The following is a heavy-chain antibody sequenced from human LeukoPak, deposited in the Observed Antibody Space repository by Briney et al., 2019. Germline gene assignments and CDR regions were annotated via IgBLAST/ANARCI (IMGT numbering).Heavy chain of an antibody. CDR3: AKLGIALAGRPLDY. V-gene: IGHV3-23*01. D-gene: IGHD6-19*01. CDR1: GFTFSSYA. CDR2: ISGGGGST. J-gene: IGHJ4*02. Sequence: GGSLRLSCAASGFTFSSYAMSWVRQAPGKGLGWVSAISGGGGSTYYADSVKGRFTISRDNSKNTLYLQMNSLRAEDTAVYYCAKLGIALAGRPLDYWGQRTLVTVSS.